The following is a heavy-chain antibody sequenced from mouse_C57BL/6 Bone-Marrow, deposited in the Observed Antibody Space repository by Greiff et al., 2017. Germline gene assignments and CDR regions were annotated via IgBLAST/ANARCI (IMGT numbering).Heavy chain of an antibody. CDR3: VRINYDYPYYYAMDY. CDR2: IRSKSRNYAT. CDR1: GFTFNTYA. J-gene: IGHJ4*01. D-gene: IGHD2-4*01. Sequence: EAGGGLVQTKGSLKLSCAASGFTFNTYAMHWVRQAPGKGLEWVARIRSKSRNYATYYADSEKDRFTISRDDSQSMLYLQMNNLKTEDTAMYYCVRINYDYPYYYAMDYWGQGTSVTVSS. V-gene: IGHV10-3*01.